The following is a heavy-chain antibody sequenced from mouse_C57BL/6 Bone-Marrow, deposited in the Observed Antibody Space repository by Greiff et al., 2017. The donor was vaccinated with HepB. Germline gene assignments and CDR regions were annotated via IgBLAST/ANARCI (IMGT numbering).Heavy chain of an antibody. CDR2: IDPENGDT. CDR1: GFNIKDDY. D-gene: IGHD1-1*01. J-gene: IGHJ3*01. V-gene: IGHV14-4*01. CDR3: TFITTVVEAY. Sequence: EVKLMESGAELVRPGASVKLSCTASGFNIKDDYMHWVKQRPEQGLEWIGWIDPENGDTEYASKFQGKATITADTSSNTAYLQLSSLTSEDTAVYYCTFITTVVEAYWGQGTLVTVSA.